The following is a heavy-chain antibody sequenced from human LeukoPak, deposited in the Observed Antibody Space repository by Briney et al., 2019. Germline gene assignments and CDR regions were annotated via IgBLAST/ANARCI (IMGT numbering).Heavy chain of an antibody. D-gene: IGHD3-10*01. J-gene: IGHJ4*02. CDR1: GFTFSNYG. CDR2: IPYDGSNK. Sequence: GGSLRLSCAASGFTFSNYGMHWVRQAPGKGLEWVAYIPYDGSNKYYADSVKGRFTISRDNSKNTLYLQMNSLRAEDTAVYYCARGSPQKFDYWGQGTLVTVSS. V-gene: IGHV3-30*02. CDR3: ARGSPQKFDY.